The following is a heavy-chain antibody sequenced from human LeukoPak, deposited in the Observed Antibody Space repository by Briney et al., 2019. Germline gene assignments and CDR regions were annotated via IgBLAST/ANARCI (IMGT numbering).Heavy chain of an antibody. Sequence: SQTLSLTCTVSGGSISSGGYYWSWIRQHPGKGLEWIGYIYYSGSTYYNPSLKSRVTISVDTSKNQFSLKLSSVTAADTAVYYCASESPAQIYGMDVWGQGTTVTVSS. J-gene: IGHJ6*02. CDR1: GGSISSGGYY. CDR2: IYYSGST. D-gene: IGHD6-25*01. CDR3: ASESPAQIYGMDV. V-gene: IGHV4-31*03.